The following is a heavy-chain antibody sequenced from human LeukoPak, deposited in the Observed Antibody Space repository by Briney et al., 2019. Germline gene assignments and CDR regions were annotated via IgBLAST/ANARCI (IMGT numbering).Heavy chain of an antibody. CDR1: GFTVSSSY. CDR2: IYSDGGT. J-gene: IGHJ4*02. Sequence: PGGSLRLSCAASGFTVSSSYMSWVRQTPGEGLEWVSVIYSDGGTYYADSVKGRFTISRDNSKNTLYLQMNSLRAEDTAVYYCAKEAGATDYWGQGTLVTVSS. D-gene: IGHD1-26*01. V-gene: IGHV3-53*05. CDR3: AKEAGATDY.